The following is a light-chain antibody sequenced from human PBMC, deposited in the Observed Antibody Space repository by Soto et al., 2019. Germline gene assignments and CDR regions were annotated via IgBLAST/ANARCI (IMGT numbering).Light chain of an antibody. CDR3: QQYGSSIT. CDR1: QSVGSSY. V-gene: IGKV3-20*01. J-gene: IGKJ5*01. Sequence: EIVLTQSPGTLSLFPGERATLSCRASQSVGSSYLAWYQQKPGQAPSLLIYGASSRATGIPDRFSGSGSGTDFTLTISRLEPEDFAVYYCQQYGSSITFGQGTRLEIK. CDR2: GAS.